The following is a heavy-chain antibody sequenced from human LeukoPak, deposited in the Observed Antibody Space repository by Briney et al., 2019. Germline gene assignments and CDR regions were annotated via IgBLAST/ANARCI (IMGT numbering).Heavy chain of an antibody. CDR3: ARGPSGWYYFED. D-gene: IGHD6-19*01. Sequence: GASVKVSCKASGGTFSSYAISWVRQAPGQGLEWMGGIIPIFGTANYAQKFQGRVTITADESTSTAYMELSSLRSEDTAVYYCARGPSGWYYFEDWGQGTLVTVSS. J-gene: IGHJ4*02. CDR1: GGTFSSYA. CDR2: IIPIFGTA. V-gene: IGHV1-69*13.